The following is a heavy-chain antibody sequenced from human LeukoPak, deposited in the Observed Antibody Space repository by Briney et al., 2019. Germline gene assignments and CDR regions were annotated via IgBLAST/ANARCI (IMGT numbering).Heavy chain of an antibody. D-gene: IGHD1-26*01. CDR3: ATKPRGSGNYYFDN. CDR1: GFTFTSYG. Sequence: GGSLRLSCAASGFTFTSYGMHWVRQAPGKGLEWVAVISFDGSNKYYADSVKGRFTISRDNSKNTLYLQMNSLRAEDTAVHYCATKPRGSGNYYFDNWGQGTLVTVSS. CDR2: ISFDGSNK. J-gene: IGHJ4*02. V-gene: IGHV3-30*03.